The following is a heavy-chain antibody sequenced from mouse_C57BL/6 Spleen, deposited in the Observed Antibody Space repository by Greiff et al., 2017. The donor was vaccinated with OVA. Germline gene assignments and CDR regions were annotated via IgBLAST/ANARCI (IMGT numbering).Heavy chain of an antibody. D-gene: IGHD2-4*01. CDR1: GYTFPSYW. CDR2: INPSNGGT. J-gene: IGHJ1*03. Sequence: QVQLQQPGTELVKPGASVKLSCKASGYTFPSYWMPWVKQRPGQGLEWIGNINPSNGGTNYNEKFKSKATLTIDKSSSTAYMQLSSLTSEDSAVYYCARRLIYYDYEGYFDVWGTGTTVTVSS. CDR3: ARRLIYYDYEGYFDV. V-gene: IGHV1-53*01.